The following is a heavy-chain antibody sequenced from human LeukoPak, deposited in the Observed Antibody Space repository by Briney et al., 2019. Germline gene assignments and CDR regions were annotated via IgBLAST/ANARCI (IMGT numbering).Heavy chain of an antibody. J-gene: IGHJ6*02. D-gene: IGHD3-22*01. CDR3: ARGFVSGYSSTYGMDV. CDR1: GFTFSSYA. CDR2: IWYDGSNK. V-gene: IGHV3-33*08. Sequence: PGGSLRLSCAASGFTFSSYAMHWVRQAPGKGLEWVAAIWYDGSNKHYADSVKGRFTVSRDNSKNTLYLLINSLRAEDTAVYYCARGFVSGYSSTYGMDVWGQGTTVTVSS.